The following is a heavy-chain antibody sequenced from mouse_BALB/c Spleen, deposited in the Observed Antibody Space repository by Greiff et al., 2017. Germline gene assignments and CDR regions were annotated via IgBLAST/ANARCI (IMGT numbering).Heavy chain of an antibody. CDR3: AGDDYDPGRFAY. D-gene: IGHD2-4*01. V-gene: IGHV1-26*01. CDR2: VNPNNGGT. J-gene: IGHJ3*01. CDR1: GYSFTGYY. Sequence: EVKLQESGPDLVKPGASVKISCKASGYSFTGYYMHWVKQSHGKSLEWIGRVNPNNGGTSYNQKFKGKAILTVDKSSSTAYMELRSLTSEDSAVYYCAGDDYDPGRFAYWGQGTLVTVSA.